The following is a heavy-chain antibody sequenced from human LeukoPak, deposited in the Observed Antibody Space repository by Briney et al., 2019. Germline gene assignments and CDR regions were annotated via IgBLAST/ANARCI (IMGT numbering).Heavy chain of an antibody. V-gene: IGHV3-21*01. D-gene: IGHD4-23*01. J-gene: IGHJ6*02. CDR3: ATDYAGNSLWYYYGLGV. Sequence: GGSLRLSCAASGFTFSFYSMNWVRQAPGKGLEWVSSISSDSRYIDYADSVKGRFTISRDNAKNSLYLQMNSLRAEDTAVYYCATDYAGNSLWYYYGLGVWGQGTTVTVSS. CDR1: GFTFSFYS. CDR2: ISSDSRYI.